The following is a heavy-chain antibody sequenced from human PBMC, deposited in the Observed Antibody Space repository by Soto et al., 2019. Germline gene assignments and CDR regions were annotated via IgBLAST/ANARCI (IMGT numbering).Heavy chain of an antibody. CDR1: GYSFTSYW. V-gene: IGHV5-51*01. J-gene: IGHJ6*02. CDR3: ARFSVTTDYYYGMDV. Sequence: RESLKISCKGSGYSFTSYWIGWVRQMPGKGLEWMGIIYPGDSDTRYSPSFQGQVTISADKSISTAYLQWSSLKASDTAMYYCARFSVTTDYYYGMDVWGQGTTVTVSS. CDR2: IYPGDSDT. D-gene: IGHD4-4*01.